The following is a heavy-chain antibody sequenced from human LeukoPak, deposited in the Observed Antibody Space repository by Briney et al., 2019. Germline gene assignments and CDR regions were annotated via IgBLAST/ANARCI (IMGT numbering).Heavy chain of an antibody. J-gene: IGHJ4*02. CDR1: GFTFTSLW. CDR3: ARGVVRGPTPNYFDY. V-gene: IGHV3-7*01. D-gene: IGHD3-10*01. CDR2: INPLGSDT. Sequence: GGSLRLSCAASGFTFTSLWMSWVRQAPGKGLEWVSSINPLGSDTRYADSVRGRFTISRDNAKNSLFLQMNSLRAEDTAVYYCARGVVRGPTPNYFDYWGQGTLVTVSS.